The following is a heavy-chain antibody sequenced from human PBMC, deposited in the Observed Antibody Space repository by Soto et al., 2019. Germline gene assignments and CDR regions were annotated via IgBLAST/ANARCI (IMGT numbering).Heavy chain of an antibody. CDR3: AIPRRFFEWDY. CDR1: GFTFSSYG. CDR2: ISYDGSNK. D-gene: IGHD3-3*01. V-gene: IGHV3-30*03. J-gene: IGHJ4*02. Sequence: PGGSLRLSCAASGFTFSSYGMHWVRQAPGKGLEWVAVISYDGSNKYYADSVKGRFTISRDNSKNTLYLQMNSLRAEDTAVYYCAIPRRFFEWDYWGQGTLVTVSS.